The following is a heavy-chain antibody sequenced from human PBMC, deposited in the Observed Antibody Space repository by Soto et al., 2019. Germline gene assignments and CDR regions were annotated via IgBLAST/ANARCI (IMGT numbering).Heavy chain of an antibody. D-gene: IGHD3-10*01. CDR1: GGTFSSYA. Sequence: SVKVSCKASGGTFSSYAISWLRQAPGQGLEWMGGIIPIFGTANYAQKFQGRVTITADESTSTAYMELSSLRSEDTAVYDCARMSDGVWFGDQCWGQGTLVTVSS. J-gene: IGHJ4*02. CDR3: ARMSDGVWFGDQC. CDR2: IIPIFGTA. V-gene: IGHV1-69*13.